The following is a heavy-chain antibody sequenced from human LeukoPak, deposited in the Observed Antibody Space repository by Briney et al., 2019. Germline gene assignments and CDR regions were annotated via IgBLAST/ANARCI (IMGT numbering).Heavy chain of an antibody. V-gene: IGHV1-69*05. J-gene: IGHJ4*02. CDR2: IIPIFGTA. CDR3: ASTVPVWGSYRYYFDY. CDR1: GGTFSSYA. Sequence: SVKVSCKASGGTFSSYAISWVRQAPGQGLEWMGRIIPIFGTANYAQKFQGRVTITTDESTSTAYMELSSLRSEDTAVYYCASTVPVWGSYRYYFDYWGRGTLVTVSS. D-gene: IGHD3-16*02.